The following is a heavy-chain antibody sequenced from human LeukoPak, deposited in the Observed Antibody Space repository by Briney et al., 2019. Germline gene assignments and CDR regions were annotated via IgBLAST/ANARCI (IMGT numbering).Heavy chain of an antibody. Sequence: GGSLRLSCAASGFTFSIYGMHWVRQAPGKGLEWVAFIRYDGTNKCYADSVKGQFTISRDNSKNTLYLQMNSLRPEDTAVYYCAKDSTNYADYARPDFWGQGTLVTVSS. CDR1: GFTFSIYG. V-gene: IGHV3-30*02. CDR2: IRYDGTNK. J-gene: IGHJ4*02. D-gene: IGHD4-17*01. CDR3: AKDSTNYADYARPDF.